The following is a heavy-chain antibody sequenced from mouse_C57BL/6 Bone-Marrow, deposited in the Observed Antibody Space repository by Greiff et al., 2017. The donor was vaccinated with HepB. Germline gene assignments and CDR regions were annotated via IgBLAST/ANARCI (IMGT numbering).Heavy chain of an antibody. D-gene: IGHD1-1*01. CDR1: GFTFSSYT. V-gene: IGHV5-9*01. Sequence: DVMLVESGGGLVKPGGSLKLSCAASGFTFSSYTMSWVRQTPEKRLEWVATISGGGGNTYYPDSVKGRFTISRDNAKNTLYLQMSSLRSEDTALYYCARQYYYGSSNWYFDVWGTGTTVTVSS. CDR3: ARQYYYGSSNWYFDV. J-gene: IGHJ1*03. CDR2: ISGGGGNT.